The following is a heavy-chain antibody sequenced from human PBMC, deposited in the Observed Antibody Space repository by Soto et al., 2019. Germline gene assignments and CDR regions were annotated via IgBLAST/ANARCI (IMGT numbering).Heavy chain of an antibody. D-gene: IGHD3-10*01. V-gene: IGHV4-34*01. CDR1: GGSFSGYY. Sequence: QVHLQQWGAGLLKPSETLSLTCAVYGGSFSGYYWSWIRQPPGKGLEWIGEINNGGSSNYNPSLMSRGSMSVGTSNNQFSLKLTSVTAADTAVYYGARGRGDGYNQNWYFDLWGRGTLVTVS. J-gene: IGHJ2*01. CDR2: INNGGSS. CDR3: ARGRGDGYNQNWYFDL.